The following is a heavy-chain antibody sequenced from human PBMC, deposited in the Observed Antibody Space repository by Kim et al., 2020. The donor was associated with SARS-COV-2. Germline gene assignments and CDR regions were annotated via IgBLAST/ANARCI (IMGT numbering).Heavy chain of an antibody. J-gene: IGHJ5*02. CDR1: GGSISTYY. CDR3: ARSGSSYWFDP. Sequence: SETPSLTCTVSGGSISTYYWSWIRQPPGKGLEWIGYIYYSGSTNYNPSLKTRVTISVDTSKNQFSLKLSSVTAADTAVYYCARSGSSYWFDPWGQGTLVTVSS. V-gene: IGHV4-59*08. D-gene: IGHD6-6*01. CDR2: IYYSGST.